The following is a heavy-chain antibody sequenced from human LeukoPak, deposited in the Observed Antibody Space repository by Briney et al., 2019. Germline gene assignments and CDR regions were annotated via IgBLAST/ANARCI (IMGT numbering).Heavy chain of an antibody. CDR1: GFTFSDYY. J-gene: IGHJ6*03. CDR3: ARDYGSGSYPYYYYYYMDV. V-gene: IGHV3-11*01. Sequence: GGSLRLSCAASGFTFSDYYMSWIRQAPGKGLEWVSYISSSGSTIYYADSVKGRFTISRDNAKISLYLQMNSLRAEDTAVYYCARDYGSGSYPYYYYYYMDVWGKGTTVTVSS. CDR2: ISSSGSTI. D-gene: IGHD3-10*01.